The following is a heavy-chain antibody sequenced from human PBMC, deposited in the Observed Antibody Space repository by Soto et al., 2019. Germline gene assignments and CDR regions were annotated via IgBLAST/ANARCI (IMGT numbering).Heavy chain of an antibody. CDR3: ATPLARTSYFDY. CDR2: IDPSDSYI. CDR1: GYTFTNYY. J-gene: IGHJ4*02. Sequence: GESLKISCQASGYTFTNYYIAWVRQVPGKGLEWMGRIDPSDSYIKYSPSFEGHVTMSVDKSISTAFLQWSRLEASDTAMYFCATPLARTSYFDYWGQGTLVTVSS. D-gene: IGHD5-12*01. V-gene: IGHV5-10-1*01.